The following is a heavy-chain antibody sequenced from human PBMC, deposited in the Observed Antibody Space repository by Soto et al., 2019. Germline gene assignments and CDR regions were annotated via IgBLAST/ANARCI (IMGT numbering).Heavy chain of an antibody. CDR1: GDSVSGNSAA. CDR2: TYYGSRWYN. D-gene: IGHD3-16*01. J-gene: IGHJ4*02. CDR3: ARELPYYVSTDSYLDX. V-gene: IGHV6-1*01. Sequence: SQSLSLSCAISGDSVSGNSAAWNWIRQSPSIGLEWLGSTYYGSRWYNYYAVSVKSRITFTPDTSKNQLSLHLNSVTPEDTAVYYCARELPYYVSTDSYLDXWGQGALVTVSX.